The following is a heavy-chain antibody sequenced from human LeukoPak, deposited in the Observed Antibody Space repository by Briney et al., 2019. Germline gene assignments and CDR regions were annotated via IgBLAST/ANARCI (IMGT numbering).Heavy chain of an antibody. Sequence: GASVKVSCKAAGYTFTDYYIHWVRQAPGQGLEWMGWINTNTGNPTYAQGFTGRFVFSLDTSVSTAYLQISSLKAEDTAVYYCARSLRGDSSGGVPWGQGTLVTVSS. CDR2: INTNTGNP. D-gene: IGHD3-22*01. CDR3: ARSLRGDSSGGVP. J-gene: IGHJ5*02. CDR1: GYTFTDYY. V-gene: IGHV7-4-1*02.